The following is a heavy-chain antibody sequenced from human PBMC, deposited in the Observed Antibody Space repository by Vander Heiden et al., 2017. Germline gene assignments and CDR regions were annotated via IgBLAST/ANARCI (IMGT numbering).Heavy chain of an antibody. CDR2: IKEDGSAA. D-gene: IGHD3-22*01. Sequence: EVQLVESGGGLVQPGGSLRLSCAASGFMFSRSWMNWIRQPPGKGLEYVGNIKEDGSAAFYVDSVKGRFTISRDNALNSLYLQMDSLRAEDTAIYYCGRHPHYYDSGDNHLEYWGQGALVTVSS. CDR1: GFMFSRSW. CDR3: GRHPHYYDSGDNHLEY. V-gene: IGHV3-7*01. J-gene: IGHJ4*02.